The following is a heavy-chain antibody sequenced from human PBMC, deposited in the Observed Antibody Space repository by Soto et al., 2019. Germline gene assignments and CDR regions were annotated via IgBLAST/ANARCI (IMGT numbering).Heavy chain of an antibody. CDR3: AHRRRYHWNDGRGAFDI. CDR1: GFSLSTSGVG. CDR2: IYWDDDK. D-gene: IGHD1-1*01. Sequence: QITLKESGPPLVKPTQTLTLTCTFSGFSLSTSGVGVGWIRQPPGKALEWLALIYWDDDKRYSPSLKSRLTITKDTSKNQVVITMTNMDPVDTATYYCAHRRRYHWNDGRGAFDIWGQGTMVTVSS. V-gene: IGHV2-5*02. J-gene: IGHJ3*02.